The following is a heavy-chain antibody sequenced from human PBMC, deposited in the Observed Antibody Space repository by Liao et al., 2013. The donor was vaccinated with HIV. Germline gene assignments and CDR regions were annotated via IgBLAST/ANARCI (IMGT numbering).Heavy chain of an antibody. D-gene: IGHD4-23*01. CDR2: VYYSGST. V-gene: IGHV4-59*12. J-gene: IGHJ4*02. CDR3: ARGGGGKGFDS. Sequence: QLQESGPGLVKPSETLSLTCTVSGGSISSYQWTWIRQPPGKGLEWIGHVYYSGSTNYNSSLKSRVTISADTSKNQFSLKVTYVTAADTAVYYCARGGGGKGFDSWGQGILVTVSS. CDR1: GGSISSYQ.